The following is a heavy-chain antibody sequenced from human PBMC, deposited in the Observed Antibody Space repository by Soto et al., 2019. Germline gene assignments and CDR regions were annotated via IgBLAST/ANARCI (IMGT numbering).Heavy chain of an antibody. CDR1: GYSFTSYW. CDR3: AIYSSGHEES. D-gene: IGHD5-12*01. Sequence: GESLKISCKGSGYSFTSYWIGWVRQIPGKGLEWMGIIHPSDFDTRYSPSFQGQVTISADKSISTAYLQWSSLRASDTAMDYCAIYSSGHEESWGQGNLVPVYS. J-gene: IGHJ4*02. V-gene: IGHV5-51*01. CDR2: IHPSDFDT.